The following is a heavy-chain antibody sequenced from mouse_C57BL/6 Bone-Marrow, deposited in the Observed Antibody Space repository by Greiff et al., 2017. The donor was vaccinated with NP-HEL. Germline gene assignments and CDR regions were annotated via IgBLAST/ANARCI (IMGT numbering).Heavy chain of an antibody. D-gene: IGHD1-1*01. CDR2: IDPENGDT. CDR3: TTRSYYYGSSRDY. CDR1: GFNIKDDY. J-gene: IGHJ2*01. Sequence: EVKLVESGAELVRPGASVKLSCTASGFNIKDDYMHWVKQRPEQGLEWIGWIDPENGDTEYASKFQGKATITADTSSNTAYLQLSSLTSRDTAVYYCTTRSYYYGSSRDYWGQGTTLTVSS. V-gene: IGHV14-4*01.